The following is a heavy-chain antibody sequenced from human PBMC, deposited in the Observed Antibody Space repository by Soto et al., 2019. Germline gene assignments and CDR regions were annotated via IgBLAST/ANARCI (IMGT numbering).Heavy chain of an antibody. CDR1: GFTFTSSA. CDR3: AADLGLTYYYDGMDV. V-gene: IGHV1-58*01. J-gene: IGHJ6*02. CDR2: IVVGSGNT. Sequence: QMQLVQSGPEVKKPGTSVKVSCKASGFTFTSSAVQWVRQARGQRLEWIGWIVVGSGNTNYAQKFQERVTITRDMYTSTAYMELGSLRSEDTAVYYCAADLGLTYYYDGMDVWGQGTTVTVSS. D-gene: IGHD3-16*01.